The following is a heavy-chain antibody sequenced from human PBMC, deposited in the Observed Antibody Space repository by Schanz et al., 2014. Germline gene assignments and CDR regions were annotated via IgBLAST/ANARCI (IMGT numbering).Heavy chain of an antibody. J-gene: IGHJ3*02. CDR3: ARKMKLGVYGGKGHDSLDI. Sequence: EVQLVESGGGLVQPGGSLRLSCAASGFTFSSYWMHWVRQVPGKGLVWVSRIKSDGSSTSYADSVKGRFTISRDNAKNSLFLHMNSLRAEDTAVYYCARKMKLGVYGGKGHDSLDIWGQGTMVTVSS. D-gene: IGHD4-17*01. V-gene: IGHV3-74*01. CDR1: GFTFSSYW. CDR2: IKSDGSST.